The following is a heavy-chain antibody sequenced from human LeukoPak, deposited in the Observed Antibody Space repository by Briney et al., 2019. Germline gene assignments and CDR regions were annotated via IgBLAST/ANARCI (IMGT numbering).Heavy chain of an antibody. V-gene: IGHV6-1*01. CDR2: TYYRSRYYT. CDR1: GDSVSNNGAA. J-gene: IGHJ4*02. CDR3: ARDGPGDQGLDC. Sequence: SQTLSLTCAISGDSVSNNGAAWNWIRQSPSRGLEWLGGTYYRSRYYTDYAESVKSRITINPDTSKNQYSLQLKSVTPEDTAVYYCARDGPGDQGLDCWGQGTLVTVSS. D-gene: IGHD3-10*01.